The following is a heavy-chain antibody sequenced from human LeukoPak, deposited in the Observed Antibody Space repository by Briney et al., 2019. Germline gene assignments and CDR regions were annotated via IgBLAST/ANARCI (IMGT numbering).Heavy chain of an antibody. CDR2: ISGSGGST. V-gene: IGHV3-23*01. Sequence: TGGSLRLSCAASGFTFSSYAMSWVRQAPGKGLEWVSAISGSGGSTYYADSVKGRFTISRDNSKNTLYLQMNSLRAEDTAVYYCAKAFGSSGYNPYLDYWGQGTLVTVSS. J-gene: IGHJ4*02. CDR3: AKAFGSSGYNPYLDY. D-gene: IGHD3-22*01. CDR1: GFTFSSYA.